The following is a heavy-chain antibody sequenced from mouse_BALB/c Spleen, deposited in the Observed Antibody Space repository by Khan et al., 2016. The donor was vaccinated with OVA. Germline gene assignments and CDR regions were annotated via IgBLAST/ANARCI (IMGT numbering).Heavy chain of an antibody. J-gene: IGHJ2*01. CDR2: IRLKSDDYVT. CDR1: LFTFSNYW. Sequence: EVELVESGFFFFPPFFSLPLSFFSSLFTFSNYWMNWVRQSPEKGLEWVAEIRLKSDDYVTHYAESVKGRFTISRDDSKSSVYLQMNNLRAEDTGIYYCWILLWGQGTTLTVSS. CDR3: WILL. V-gene: IGHV6-6*02.